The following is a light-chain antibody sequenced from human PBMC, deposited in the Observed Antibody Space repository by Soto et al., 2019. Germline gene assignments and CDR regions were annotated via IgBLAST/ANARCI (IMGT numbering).Light chain of an antibody. CDR1: QALSNY. CDR3: QQRSNWPIT. V-gene: IGKV1-9*01. CDR2: DVS. J-gene: IGKJ5*01. Sequence: DIQLTQSPSVLSASVGDTVTITCRASQALSNYLAWYQQKPGKAPDLLIYDVSSLESGVPSRFSGSGSGTEFTLTISSLEPEDFAVYYCQQRSNWPITFGQGTRLEIK.